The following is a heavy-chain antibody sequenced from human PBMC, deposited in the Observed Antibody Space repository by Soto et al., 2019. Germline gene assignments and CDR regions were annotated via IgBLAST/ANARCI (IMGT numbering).Heavy chain of an antibody. J-gene: IGHJ5*02. CDR2: IIPIFGTA. V-gene: IGHV1-69*01. Sequence: QVQLVQSGAEVKKPGSSVKVSCKASGGTFSSYAISWVRQAPGQGLEWMGGIIPIFGTANYAQKFQGRVTIPAVEFTGTYGMELISQRPEDMAVYYGERGGTHGDSGEACGQGTMITISS. D-gene: IGHD2-15*01. CDR1: GGTFSSYA. CDR3: ERGGTHGDSGEA.